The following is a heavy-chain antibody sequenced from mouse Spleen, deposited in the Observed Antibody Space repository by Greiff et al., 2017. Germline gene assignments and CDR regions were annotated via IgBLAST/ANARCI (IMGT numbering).Heavy chain of an antibody. V-gene: IGHV1-69*02. J-gene: IGHJ2*01. CDR1: GYTFTSYW. CDR2: IDPSDSYT. D-gene: IGHD1-2*01. CDR3: AREIITRGY. Sequence: QVQLQQSGAELVKPGASVKLSCKASGYTFTSYWMHWVKQRPGQGLEWIGEIDPSDSYTNYNQKFKGKATLTVDKSSSTAYMQLSSLTSEDSAVYYCAREIITRGYWGQGTTLTVSS.